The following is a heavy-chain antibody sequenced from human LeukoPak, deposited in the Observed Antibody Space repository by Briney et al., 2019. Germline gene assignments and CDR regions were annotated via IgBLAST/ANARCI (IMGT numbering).Heavy chain of an antibody. CDR1: GFTFSSYA. Sequence: GRSLRLSCAASGFTFSSYAMHWVRQAPGKGLEWEAVISYDGGNKYYADSVKGRFTVSIDNSKNTLYLQMNSLRAEDTAVYYCAREWSGYYGAYYFDYWGQGTLVTVSS. D-gene: IGHD3-3*01. CDR2: ISYDGGNK. J-gene: IGHJ4*02. V-gene: IGHV3-30-3*01. CDR3: AREWSGYYGAYYFDY.